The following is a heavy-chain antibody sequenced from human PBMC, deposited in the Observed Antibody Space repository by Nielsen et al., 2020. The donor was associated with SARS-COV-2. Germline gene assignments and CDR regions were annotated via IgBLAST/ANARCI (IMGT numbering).Heavy chain of an antibody. V-gene: IGHV3-30-3*01. Sequence: SLKISCAASGFTFSSYAMHWVRQAPGKGLEWVAVISYDGSNKYYADSVKGRFTISRDNAKNSLYLQMNSLRAEDTAVYYCARARVLEWLDYWGQGTLVTVSS. D-gene: IGHD3-3*01. J-gene: IGHJ4*02. CDR1: GFTFSSYA. CDR3: ARARVLEWLDY. CDR2: ISYDGSNK.